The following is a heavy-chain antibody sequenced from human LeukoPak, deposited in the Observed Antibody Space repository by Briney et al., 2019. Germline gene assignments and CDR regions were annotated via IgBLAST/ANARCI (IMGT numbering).Heavy chain of an antibody. D-gene: IGHD6-19*01. V-gene: IGHV1-46*01. Sequence: ASVKVSCKASGYTFTSYYMHWVRQAPGQGLEWMGIINPSGGSTSYAQKFQGRVTLTRDTSTSTVYMELSSLRSEDTAVYYCARDPRNSSGWYGDAFDIWGQGTMVTVSS. CDR1: GYTFTSYY. CDR2: INPSGGST. J-gene: IGHJ3*02. CDR3: ARDPRNSSGWYGDAFDI.